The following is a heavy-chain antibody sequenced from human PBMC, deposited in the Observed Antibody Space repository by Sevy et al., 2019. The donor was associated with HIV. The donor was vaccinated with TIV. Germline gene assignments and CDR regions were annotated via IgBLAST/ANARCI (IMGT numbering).Heavy chain of an antibody. V-gene: IGHV3-30-3*01. CDR3: PRQQELELSDAFDI. Sequence: GGSLRLSCAASGLTFSNYAMHWVRQAPGKGLEWVAITSYDGSNNYYADSVKGRFTISRDNSETTLYLQMNSLRAEDTAVYYCPRQQELELSDAFDIWGQGTMVTVSS. D-gene: IGHD1-1*01. J-gene: IGHJ3*02. CDR2: TSYDGSNN. CDR1: GLTFSNYA.